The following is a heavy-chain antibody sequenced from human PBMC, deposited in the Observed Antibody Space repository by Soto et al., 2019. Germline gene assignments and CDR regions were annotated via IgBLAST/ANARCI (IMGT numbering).Heavy chain of an antibody. V-gene: IGHV4-4*07. CDR3: AREGSYSAYNFAHGIQLWSFDF. CDR1: GGSINTFY. CDR2: IFSSGST. J-gene: IGHJ4*02. D-gene: IGHD5-12*01. Sequence: SETLSLTCTVSGGSINTFYWRWVRQPAGKGLEWIGRIFSSGSTSFNPSLESRVAISVDTSKNHFSLNLSSVTAADMAVYYCAREGSYSAYNFAHGIQLWSFDFWGQGALVTVS.